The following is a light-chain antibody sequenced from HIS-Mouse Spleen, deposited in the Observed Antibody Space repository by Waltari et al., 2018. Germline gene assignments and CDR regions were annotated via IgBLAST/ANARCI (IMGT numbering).Light chain of an antibody. Sequence: QSALTQPRSVSGSPGQSVTISCTGTSSDGGGYNYVPWYQQHPGKAPKLMIYDVSKRPSGVPDRFSGSKSGNTASLTISGLQAEDEADYYCCSYAGSYTPWVFGGGTKLTVL. CDR3: CSYAGSYTPWV. CDR2: DVS. CDR1: SSDGGGYNY. J-gene: IGLJ3*02. V-gene: IGLV2-11*01.